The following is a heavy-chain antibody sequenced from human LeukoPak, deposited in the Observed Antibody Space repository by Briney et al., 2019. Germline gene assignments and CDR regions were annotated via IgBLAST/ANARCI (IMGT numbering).Heavy chain of an antibody. D-gene: IGHD6-13*01. J-gene: IGHJ4*02. Sequence: PSQTLSLTCAVPGGSISSGGYSWSWIRQPPGKGLEWIGYIYHSGSTYYNPSLKSRVTISVDRSKNQFSLKLSSVTAADTAVYYCARGDSSSWYFDYWGQGTLVTVSS. CDR1: GGSISSGGYS. CDR3: ARGDSSSWYFDY. CDR2: IYHSGST. V-gene: IGHV4-30-2*01.